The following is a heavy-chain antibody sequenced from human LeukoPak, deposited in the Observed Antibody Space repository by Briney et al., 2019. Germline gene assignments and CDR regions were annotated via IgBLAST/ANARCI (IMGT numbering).Heavy chain of an antibody. J-gene: IGHJ4*02. Sequence: ASVKVSCKTSGYTFTSYGISWVRQAPGQGLEWMGWISAYNGNTNYAQKLQGRVTMTTDTSTSTAYMELRSLRPDDTAVYYCARDGKYEYSRLLGDAYWGQGTLVTVSS. CDR1: GYTFTSYG. CDR2: ISAYNGNT. CDR3: ARDGKYEYSRLLGDAY. V-gene: IGHV1-18*01. D-gene: IGHD2/OR15-2a*01.